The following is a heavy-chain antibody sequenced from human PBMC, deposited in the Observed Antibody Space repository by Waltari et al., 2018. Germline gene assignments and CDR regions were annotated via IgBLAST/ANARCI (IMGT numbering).Heavy chain of an antibody. Sequence: QVQLQESGPGLVSPSETLSLTCLVSGGSISSYYWSWIRQPAGKGLEWLGSISTTGRTNHNPSVKSRVTRSADTSKNQFSLKLSSVTAADTAVYYCARGGKGCSGGSCYTDFDYWGQGTLVTVSS. CDR2: ISTTGRT. J-gene: IGHJ4*02. CDR1: GGSISSYY. D-gene: IGHD2-15*01. CDR3: ARGGKGCSGGSCYTDFDY. V-gene: IGHV4-4*07.